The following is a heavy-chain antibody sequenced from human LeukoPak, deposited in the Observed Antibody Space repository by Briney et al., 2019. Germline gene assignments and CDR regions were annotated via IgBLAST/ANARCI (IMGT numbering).Heavy chain of an antibody. Sequence: GGSLRLSCAGSGFTFSDFWMTWVRQAPGTGLEWVSVIYSGGSTDYADSVKGRFTISRDNSKNTLYLQMNSLRAEDTAVYYCARDLNNGSYHWFDPWGQGTLVTVSS. CDR1: GFTFSDFW. CDR2: IYSGGST. CDR3: ARDLNNGSYHWFDP. D-gene: IGHD1-26*01. V-gene: IGHV3-66*01. J-gene: IGHJ5*02.